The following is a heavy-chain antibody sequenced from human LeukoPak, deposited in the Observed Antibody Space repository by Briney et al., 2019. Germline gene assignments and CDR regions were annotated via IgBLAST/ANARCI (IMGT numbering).Heavy chain of an antibody. V-gene: IGHV3-30*02. D-gene: IGHD5-18*01. CDR3: AKNSGYSYGSYFDY. CDR1: GFTFSSYG. J-gene: IGHJ4*02. CDR2: IRYDGSNK. Sequence: PGGSLRLSCAASGFTFSSYGMHWVRQAPGKGLEWVAFIRYDGSNKYYADSVKGRFTISRDNSKNTLYLQMNGLRAEDTAVYYCAKNSGYSYGSYFDYWGQGTLVTVSS.